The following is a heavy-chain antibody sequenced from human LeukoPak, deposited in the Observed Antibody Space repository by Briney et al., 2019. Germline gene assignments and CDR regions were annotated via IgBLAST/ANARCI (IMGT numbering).Heavy chain of an antibody. D-gene: IGHD3-16*01. J-gene: IGHJ4*02. V-gene: IGHV3-21*01. CDR2: ISSSSTYT. CDR3: ARTGYGYNYFDY. Sequence: PGGSLRLSCAASGFTFSSYGMSWVRQAPGKGLEWVSSISSSSTYTYYADSVKGRFTISRDNAKNSLYLQMNSLRAEDTAVYYCARTGYGYNYFDYWGQGTLVTVSS. CDR1: GFTFSSYG.